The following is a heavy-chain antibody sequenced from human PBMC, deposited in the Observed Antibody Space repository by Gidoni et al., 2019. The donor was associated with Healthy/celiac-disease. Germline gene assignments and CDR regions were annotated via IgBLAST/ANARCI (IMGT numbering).Heavy chain of an antibody. CDR1: GFTVGRNY. CDR3: AREVTTSETYYYYGMDV. Sequence: EVQLVASGGGLIQPGGSLRLSCAPSGFTVGRNYMSWVRQAPGKGLEWGSVIYSGGSTYYADSVKGRFTISRDNSKNTLYLQMNSLRAEDTAVYYCAREVTTSETYYYYGMDVWGQGTTVTVSS. D-gene: IGHD4-17*01. J-gene: IGHJ6*02. CDR2: IYSGGST. V-gene: IGHV3-53*01.